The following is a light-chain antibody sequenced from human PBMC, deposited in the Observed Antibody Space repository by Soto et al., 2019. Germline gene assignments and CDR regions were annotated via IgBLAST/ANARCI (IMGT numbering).Light chain of an antibody. V-gene: IGKV3-15*01. CDR1: QSIGRN. CDR3: QQYNNWPLT. Sequence: EIVVTQSPATLSVSPGERGTLSCRASQSIGRNLAWCQQTPGQAPRLLIYGASTRATGIPARFSGSGSGTEFTLTISNLQSEDFAVYYCQQYNNWPLTFGQGTKVEIK. J-gene: IGKJ1*01. CDR2: GAS.